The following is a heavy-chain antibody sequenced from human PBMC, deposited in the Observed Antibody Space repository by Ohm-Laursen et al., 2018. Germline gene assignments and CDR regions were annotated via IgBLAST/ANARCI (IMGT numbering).Heavy chain of an antibody. Sequence: ASVKVSCKASGYTFTNYYMHWVRQAPGQGLEWMGWISGYDANTKYAQNLQGRVTMTTDTSTSTAYMELRSLRSDDTAVYYCARVVGDYYAFDIWGQGTMVTVSS. CDR3: ARVVGDYYAFDI. V-gene: IGHV1-18*04. J-gene: IGHJ3*02. D-gene: IGHD4-17*01. CDR2: ISGYDANT. CDR1: GYTFTNYY.